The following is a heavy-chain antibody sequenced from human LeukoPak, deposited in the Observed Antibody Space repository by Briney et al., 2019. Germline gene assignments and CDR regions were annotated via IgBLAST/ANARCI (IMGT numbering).Heavy chain of an antibody. Sequence: PSETLSLTCTVSGGSISSGSYYWSWIRQPAGKGLEWIGRIYPSGSTNYNPSLKSRVSMSVDTSKNQFSLKLSSVTAADTAVYYCAREFSCSGGSCYRQFDYWGQGTLVTVSS. J-gene: IGHJ4*02. D-gene: IGHD2-15*01. CDR3: AREFSCSGGSCYRQFDY. CDR2: IYPSGST. CDR1: GGSISSGSYY. V-gene: IGHV4-61*02.